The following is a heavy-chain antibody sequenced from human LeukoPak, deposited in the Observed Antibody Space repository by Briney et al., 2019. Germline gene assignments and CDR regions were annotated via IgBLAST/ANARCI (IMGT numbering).Heavy chain of an antibody. Sequence: ASETLSLTCTVSGGSISSYYWNWIRQPPGKGLEWTGYIYYSGSTNYNPSLKSRVTISVDTSKNQFSLKLSSVTAADTAVYFCARQLRGEAVAGHLQPFDYWGQGTLVTVSS. CDR3: ARQLRGEAVAGHLQPFDY. CDR1: GGSISSYY. V-gene: IGHV4-59*08. CDR2: IYYSGST. J-gene: IGHJ4*02. D-gene: IGHD6-19*01.